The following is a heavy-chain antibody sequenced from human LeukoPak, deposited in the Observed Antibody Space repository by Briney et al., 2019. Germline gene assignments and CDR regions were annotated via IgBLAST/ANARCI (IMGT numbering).Heavy chain of an antibody. J-gene: IGHJ6*02. Sequence: GGSLRLSCAASGFTFSSYAMSWVRQAPGKGLEWVADISGNDGSTYHADSVKGRFTISRDNFKNTLYLQMNNLRAEDTAVYYCAKVKDYYGSGISFLYGMDVWGQGTTVTVSS. CDR2: ISGNDGST. D-gene: IGHD3-10*01. CDR1: GFTFSSYA. CDR3: AKVKDYYGSGISFLYGMDV. V-gene: IGHV3-23*01.